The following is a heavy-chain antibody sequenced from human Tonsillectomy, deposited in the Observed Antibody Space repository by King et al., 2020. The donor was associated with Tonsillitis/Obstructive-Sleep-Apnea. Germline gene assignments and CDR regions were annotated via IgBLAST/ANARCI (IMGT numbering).Heavy chain of an antibody. Sequence: VQLVESGGGVVQPGRSLRLSCAASGFTFSRYGMHWVRQAPGKGLEWVVVISYDGSHKYYADSVKGRFTISRDNSKNTLYLQMNSLRAEDTAVYYCAKAVWGYCSSTSCYPAFDIWGQGTKVTVSS. CDR3: AKAVWGYCSSTSCYPAFDI. D-gene: IGHD2-2*01. V-gene: IGHV3-30*18. J-gene: IGHJ3*02. CDR1: GFTFSRYG. CDR2: ISYDGSHK.